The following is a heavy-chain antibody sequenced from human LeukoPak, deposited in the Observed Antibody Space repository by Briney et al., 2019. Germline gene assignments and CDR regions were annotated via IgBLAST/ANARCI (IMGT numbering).Heavy chain of an antibody. Sequence: GGSLRLSFAASGFTFSRYRMNWVRQAPGRGLEWVSSISTSSSYIYYADSVKGRFTIARDNAKNSLYLQMSSLRAEDTAVYYCARDQWLQSYDYMDVWGKGTTVTISS. D-gene: IGHD5-24*01. J-gene: IGHJ6*03. CDR3: ARDQWLQSYDYMDV. CDR2: ISTSSSYI. CDR1: GFTFSRYR. V-gene: IGHV3-21*01.